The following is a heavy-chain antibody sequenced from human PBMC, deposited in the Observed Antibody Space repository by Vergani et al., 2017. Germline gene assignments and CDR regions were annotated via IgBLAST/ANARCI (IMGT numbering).Heavy chain of an antibody. D-gene: IGHD6-13*01. CDR1: GGSISSGDYY. CDR3: ASIIKGGRSSSSWYPFDY. Sequence: QVQLQESGPGLVKPSQTLSLTCTVSGGSISSGDYYWSWIRQPPGKGLEWIGYIYYSGSTYYNPSLKSRVTISVDTSKNQFSLKLSSVTAADTAVYYCASIIKGGRSSSSWYPFDYWGQGTLVTVSS. CDR2: IYYSGST. J-gene: IGHJ4*02. V-gene: IGHV4-30-4*01.